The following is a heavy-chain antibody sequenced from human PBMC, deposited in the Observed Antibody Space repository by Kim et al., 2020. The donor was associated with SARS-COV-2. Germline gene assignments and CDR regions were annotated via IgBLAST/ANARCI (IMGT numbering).Heavy chain of an antibody. D-gene: IGHD3-22*01. Sequence: SETLSLTCSVTGASIIGSGYYWGWIRQPPGKGLEWIGTIHFTGDTFYNPSLKSRVTISVDTSKSRLSLNVTSVNAADPAVYYCVRHMRLFPFDPWGQGILVTVSS. CDR2: IHFTGDT. CDR1: GASIIGSGYY. CDR3: VRHMRLFPFDP. V-gene: IGHV4-39*01. J-gene: IGHJ5*02.